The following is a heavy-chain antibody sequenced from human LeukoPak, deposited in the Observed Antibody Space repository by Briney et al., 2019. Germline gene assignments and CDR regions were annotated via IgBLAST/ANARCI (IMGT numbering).Heavy chain of an antibody. Sequence: GGSLRLSCAASGFSFSSYGMHWVRQAPGKGLEWVAFVRYDGSDKYYAESVKGRFTISRDNSKNTLYLQMNSLRAEDTAVYNCAKGSYDWSRDSCPQYYYYMDVWGKGTTVTVSS. V-gene: IGHV3-30*02. CDR3: AKGSYDWSRDSCPQYYYYMDV. CDR2: VRYDGSDK. J-gene: IGHJ6*03. CDR1: GFSFSSYG. D-gene: IGHD5-24*01.